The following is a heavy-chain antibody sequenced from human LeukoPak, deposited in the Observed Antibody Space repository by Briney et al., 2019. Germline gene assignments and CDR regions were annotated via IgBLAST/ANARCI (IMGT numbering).Heavy chain of an antibody. D-gene: IGHD6-19*01. J-gene: IGHJ5*02. Sequence: SVKVSCKASGGTFSSYAISWVRQAPGQGLEWMGGIIPIFGTANYAQKFQGRVTITADESTSTAYMELSSLRSEDTAVYYCARDHSSGWYWFDPWGQGTLVTVSS. CDR2: IIPIFGTA. CDR3: ARDHSSGWYWFDP. V-gene: IGHV1-69*13. CDR1: GGTFSSYA.